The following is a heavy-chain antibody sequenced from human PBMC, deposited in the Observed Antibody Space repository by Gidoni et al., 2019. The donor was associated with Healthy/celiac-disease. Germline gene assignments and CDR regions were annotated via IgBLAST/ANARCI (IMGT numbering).Heavy chain of an antibody. D-gene: IGHD2-8*01. Sequence: VQLVESGGGVVQPGSSLRLSCAASGFTFSSYAMHWVRQAPGKGLEWVAVISYDGSNKYYADSVKGRFTISRDNSKNTLYLQMNSLRAEDTAVYYCARGLGYCTNGVCPLDYWGQGTLVTVSS. CDR3: ARGLGYCTNGVCPLDY. J-gene: IGHJ4*02. V-gene: IGHV3-30-3*01. CDR1: GFTFSSYA. CDR2: ISYDGSNK.